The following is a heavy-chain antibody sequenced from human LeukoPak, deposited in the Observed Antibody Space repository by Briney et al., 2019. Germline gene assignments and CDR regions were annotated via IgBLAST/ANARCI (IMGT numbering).Heavy chain of an antibody. CDR1: GYMFTGYY. Sequence: ASVKVSWKASGYMFTGYYMHWVRQAPGQGLEWMGWINPNSGGTNYAQKFQGRVTMTRDTSISTAYMELSSLRSDDTAVYYCARGYCSGDCFTLFDYWGQGTLVTVSS. D-gene: IGHD2-21*02. V-gene: IGHV1-2*02. CDR3: ARGYCSGDCFTLFDY. J-gene: IGHJ4*02. CDR2: INPNSGGT.